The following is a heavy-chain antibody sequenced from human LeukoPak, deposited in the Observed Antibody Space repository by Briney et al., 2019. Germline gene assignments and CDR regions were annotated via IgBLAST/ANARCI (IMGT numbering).Heavy chain of an antibody. CDR2: IYYSGST. V-gene: IGHV4-59*02. CDR3: ARDSPYGDYGYDAFDI. CDR1: GGSVSSYY. Sequence: SETLSLTCTVSGGSVSSYYWSWIRQPPGKGLEWIGYIYYSGSTNYNPSLKSRVTISVDTPKNQFSLKLSSVTAADTAVYYCARDSPYGDYGYDAFDIWGQGTMVTVSS. J-gene: IGHJ3*02. D-gene: IGHD4-17*01.